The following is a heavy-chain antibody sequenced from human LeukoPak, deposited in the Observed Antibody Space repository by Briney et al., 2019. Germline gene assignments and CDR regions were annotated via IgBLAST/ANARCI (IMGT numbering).Heavy chain of an antibody. CDR2: ISAYNGNT. D-gene: IGHD3-3*01. V-gene: IGHV1-18*01. Sequence: ASVKVSCKASGYTFTSYGISWVRQAPGQGLEWMGWISAYNGNTNYAQKLQGRVTMTTDTSTSTAYMELRSLRSDDTAVYYCARDPDAYYDFWSGYYGYYYYYGMHVWGQGTTVTVSS. CDR1: GYTFTSYG. CDR3: ARDPDAYYDFWSGYYGYYYYYGMHV. J-gene: IGHJ6*02.